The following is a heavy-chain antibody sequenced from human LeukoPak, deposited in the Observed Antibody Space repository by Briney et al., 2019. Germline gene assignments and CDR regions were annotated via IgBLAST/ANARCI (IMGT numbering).Heavy chain of an antibody. CDR2: IIPIFGTA. V-gene: IGHV1-69*13. Sequence: ASVKVSCKASGGTFSSYAISWVRQAPGQGLEWMGGIIPIFGTANYAQKFQGRVTITADVSTSTAYMELSSLRSEDTAVYYCAGLYCSSTSCYYYYGMDVWGQGTTVTVSS. D-gene: IGHD2-2*01. CDR3: AGLYCSSTSCYYYYGMDV. J-gene: IGHJ6*02. CDR1: GGTFSSYA.